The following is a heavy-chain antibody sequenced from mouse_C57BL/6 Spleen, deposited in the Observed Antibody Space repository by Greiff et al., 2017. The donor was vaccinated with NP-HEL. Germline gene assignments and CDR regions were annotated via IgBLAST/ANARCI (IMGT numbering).Heavy chain of an antibody. CDR1: GFSLTSYG. D-gene: IGHD2-2*01. Sequence: QVQLQQSGPGLVQPSQSLSITCTVSGFSLTSYGVHWVRQPPGKGLEWLGVIWSGGSTDYNAAFISRLSISKDNSKSQVFFKMNSLQADDTAIYYCAKGGDMVTKGGYYFDYWGQGTTLTVSS. V-gene: IGHV2-4*01. J-gene: IGHJ2*01. CDR3: AKGGDMVTKGGYYFDY. CDR2: IWSGGST.